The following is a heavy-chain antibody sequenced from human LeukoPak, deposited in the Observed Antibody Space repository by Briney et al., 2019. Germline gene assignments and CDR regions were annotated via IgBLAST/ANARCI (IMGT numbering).Heavy chain of an antibody. CDR3: AKDDWIFSKAFDI. CDR2: IRYDGSNK. J-gene: IGHJ3*02. D-gene: IGHD2-2*03. Sequence: PGGSLRLSCAASGFTFSSYGMHWVRQAPGKGLEWAAFIRYDGSNKYYADSVKGRFTISRDNSKNTLYLQMNGLRAEDTAVYYCAKDDWIFSKAFDIWGQGTMVTVSS. V-gene: IGHV3-30*02. CDR1: GFTFSSYG.